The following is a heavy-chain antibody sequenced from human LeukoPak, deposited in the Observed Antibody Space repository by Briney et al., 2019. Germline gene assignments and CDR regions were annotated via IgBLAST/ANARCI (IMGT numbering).Heavy chain of an antibody. V-gene: IGHV4-39*07. CDR1: SGSISSGNYY. J-gene: IGHJ4*02. CDR2: VYYSGST. CDR3: ARGLFHYDSSGHYYFPYYFDY. Sequence: PSETLSLTCTVSSGSISSGNYYWGWIRQPPGKGLEWSGSVYYSGSTYYNPSLESRVTISVDTSKNQFSLKLSSVTAADTAVYYCARGLFHYDSSGHYYFPYYFDYWGQGTLVTVSS. D-gene: IGHD3-22*01.